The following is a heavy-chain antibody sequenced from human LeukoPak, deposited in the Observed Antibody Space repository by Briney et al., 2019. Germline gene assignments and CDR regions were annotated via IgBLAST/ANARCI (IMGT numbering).Heavy chain of an antibody. D-gene: IGHD1-1*01. CDR2: ISGSGGST. J-gene: IGHJ4*02. CDR3: AKVLPGPFHY. CDR1: GFIFSTYG. V-gene: IGHV3-23*01. Sequence: GGSLRLSCTASGFIFSTYGMHWVRQAPGKGLEWVSAISGSGGSTYYADSVKGRFTISRDNSKNTLYLQMNSLRAEDTAVYYCAKVLPGPFHYWGQGTLVTVSS.